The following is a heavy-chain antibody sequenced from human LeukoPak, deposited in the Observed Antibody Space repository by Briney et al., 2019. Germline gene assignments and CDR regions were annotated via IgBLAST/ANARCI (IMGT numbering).Heavy chain of an antibody. CDR2: INPENGGT. CDR1: GYTFTDYF. V-gene: IGHV1-2*02. J-gene: IGHJ4*02. Sequence: ASVKVSCKASGYTFTDYFIHWLRQAPGQGLEWMGWINPENGGTRSAQKFEGRVTTTRDTSISTVYMELSGLNSDDTAIYFCARGPRTGDFDYWGQGTLVTVSS. CDR3: ARGPRTGDFDY. D-gene: IGHD7-27*01.